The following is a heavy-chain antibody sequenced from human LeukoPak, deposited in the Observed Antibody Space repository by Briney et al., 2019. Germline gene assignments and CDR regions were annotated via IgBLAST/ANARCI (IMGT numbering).Heavy chain of an antibody. V-gene: IGHV4-39*01. J-gene: IGHJ4*02. CDR3: ASRVGSGYYRDY. Sequence: SETLSLTCTVSGGSISSSSYYWGWDRQPPGRGGEWIGIIYYSGCTYYNPSLKCRVPISVDTSRNQFSLKLSSVTAADTAVYYCASRVGSGYYRDYWGQGTLVTVSS. CDR2: IYYSGCT. D-gene: IGHD3-22*01. CDR1: GGSISSSSYY.